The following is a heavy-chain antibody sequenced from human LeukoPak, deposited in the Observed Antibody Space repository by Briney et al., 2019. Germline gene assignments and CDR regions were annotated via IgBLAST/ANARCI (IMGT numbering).Heavy chain of an antibody. J-gene: IGHJ6*02. CDR3: ARSRLFSIAADPDYYYGMDV. Sequence: ASVKVSCKASGYTFTGYYMHWVRQAPGQGLEWMGWINPNSGGTNYAQKFQGWVTMTRDTSISTAYMELSRLRSDDTAVYYCARSRLFSIAADPDYYYGMDVWGQGTMVTVSS. V-gene: IGHV1-2*04. CDR1: GYTFTGYY. CDR2: INPNSGGT. D-gene: IGHD6-13*01.